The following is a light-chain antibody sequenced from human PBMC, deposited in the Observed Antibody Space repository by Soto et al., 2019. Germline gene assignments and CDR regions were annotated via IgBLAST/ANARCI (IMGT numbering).Light chain of an antibody. V-gene: IGLV2-23*01. Sequence: QSALTQPASVSGSPGQSITISCTGTSSDVGSYNLVSWYQQHPGKAPKLMIYEANKRPSGVSDRFSGSKSGNTASLTIFGLQAEDEAEYYCSSYAGYSTSVVFGGGTKLTVL. CDR3: SSYAGYSTSVV. CDR2: EAN. CDR1: SSDVGSYNL. J-gene: IGLJ2*01.